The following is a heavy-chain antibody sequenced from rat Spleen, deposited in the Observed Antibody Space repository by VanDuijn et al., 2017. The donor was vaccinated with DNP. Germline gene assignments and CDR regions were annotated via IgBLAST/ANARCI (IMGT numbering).Heavy chain of an antibody. V-gene: IGHV5-25*01. J-gene: IGHJ3*01. CDR3: ARQRVMYTTATGFAY. D-gene: IGHD1-6*01. CDR2: ISISGSTT. Sequence: EVQLVESGGGLVQPGKSLKLSCEASGFTFSNYYMAWVRQAPKGGLEWVATISISGSTTSYPDSVKGRFTISRDNAKSCLYLQMNSLKSEDTATYYCARQRVMYTTATGFAYWGQGTLVTVSS. CDR1: GFTFSNYY.